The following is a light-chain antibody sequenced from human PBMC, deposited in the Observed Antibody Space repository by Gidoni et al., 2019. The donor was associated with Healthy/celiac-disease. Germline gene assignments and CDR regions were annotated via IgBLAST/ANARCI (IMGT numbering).Light chain of an antibody. V-gene: IGKV3-11*01. CDR2: GAS. CDR3: QQRGRWPLT. Sequence: EIVLTQSPATLSLSPRETSTLSCRASQSLGTFLVWYQHKPGQSPRLLIYGASTRSTGVPARFSGAGSGTDFTLTIASLEPEDFAIYYCQQRGRWPLTFGGGTRVEI. J-gene: IGKJ4*01. CDR1: QSLGTF.